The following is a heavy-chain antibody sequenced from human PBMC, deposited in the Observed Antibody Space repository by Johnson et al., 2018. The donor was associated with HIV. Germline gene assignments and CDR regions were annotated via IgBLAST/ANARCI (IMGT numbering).Heavy chain of an antibody. Sequence: EVQLVESGGGVVQPGRSLRLSCAASGFTFSDYYMSWIRQAPGKGLEWVSTFYSGDSTYYADSVKGRFTISRDTSKNTLYLQLNSLRAGDTALYFCARVAVSTAAGGVPLDIWGPGTMVTVSA. CDR3: ARVAVSTAAGGVPLDI. CDR1: GFTFSDYY. J-gene: IGHJ3*02. V-gene: IGHV3-66*01. CDR2: FYSGDST. D-gene: IGHD2-2*01.